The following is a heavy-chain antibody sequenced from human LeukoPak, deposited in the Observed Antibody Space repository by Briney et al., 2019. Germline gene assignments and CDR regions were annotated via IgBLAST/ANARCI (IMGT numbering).Heavy chain of an antibody. J-gene: IGHJ5*02. Sequence: GASVKVSCKASGYTFTSYYMHWVRQAPGQGLEWMGIINPSGGSTSYAQKFQGRVTMTRDMSTSTVYMELSSLRSEDTAVYYCARDPPDTAMGGDWFDPWGQGTLVTVSS. CDR3: ARDPPDTAMGGDWFDP. D-gene: IGHD5-18*01. V-gene: IGHV1-46*01. CDR1: GYTFTSYY. CDR2: INPSGGST.